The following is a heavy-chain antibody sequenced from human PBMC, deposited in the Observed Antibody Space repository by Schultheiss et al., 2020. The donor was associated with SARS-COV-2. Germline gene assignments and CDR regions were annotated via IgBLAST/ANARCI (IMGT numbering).Heavy chain of an antibody. D-gene: IGHD6-13*01. J-gene: IGHJ6*02. CDR1: GFTFSSYG. V-gene: IGHV3-30*05. CDR3: ARDLMSSSWYETYYGMDV. Sequence: GESLKISCAASGFTFSSYGMHWVRQAPGKGLEWVAVISYDGSNKYYADSVKGRFTISRDNSKNTLYLQMNSLRAEDTAVYYCARDLMSSSWYETYYGMDVWGQGTTVTVSS. CDR2: ISYDGSNK.